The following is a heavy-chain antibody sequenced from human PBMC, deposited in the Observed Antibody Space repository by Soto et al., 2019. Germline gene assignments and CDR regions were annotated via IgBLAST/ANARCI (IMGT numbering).Heavy chain of an antibody. V-gene: IGHV1-18*01. CDR3: ARVVPGAEAWFGP. CDR1: GYTFSNYG. J-gene: IGHJ5*02. CDR2: ISLYSDGT. D-gene: IGHD2-2*01. Sequence: QVQLVQSGGEVKRPGASVKVSCKTSGYTFSNYGITWVRQAPGQPLEWLGWISLYSDGTNYAQKFQGRGSMTTDTSPTTAYMELRSLSSDDTAVYYCARVVPGAEAWFGPWGQGTLVTVSS.